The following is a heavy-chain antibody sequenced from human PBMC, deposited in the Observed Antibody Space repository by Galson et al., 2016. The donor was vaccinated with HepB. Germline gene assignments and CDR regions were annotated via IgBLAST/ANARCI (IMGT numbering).Heavy chain of an antibody. CDR3: ARDDSGGWYGFHYGMDV. D-gene: IGHD6-19*01. CDR2: IYYSGRT. CDR1: GASISGYY. Sequence: SETLSLTCTVSGASISGYYLSWIRQPPGKGLEWIGYIYYSGRTNYNPSLKSRVTISVDTSKNQLSLKLSSVTAAGTAVYYCARDDSGGWYGFHYGMDVWGQGTTVTVSS. V-gene: IGHV4-59*01. J-gene: IGHJ6*02.